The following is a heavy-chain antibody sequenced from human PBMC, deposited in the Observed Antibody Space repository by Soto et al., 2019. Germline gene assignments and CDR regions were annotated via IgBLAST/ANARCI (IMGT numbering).Heavy chain of an antibody. Sequence: GGSLRLSCAASGFTFSSYAMSWVRQAPGKGLEWVSAINGGGDSTYYADSVTGRFTISRANSKNTLYLQMNSLRAEDTALYYCAKDVNLDYFDYRGQGTLVTVSS. D-gene: IGHD3-16*02. CDR3: AKDVNLDYFDY. J-gene: IGHJ4*02. V-gene: IGHV3-23*01. CDR2: INGGGDST. CDR1: GFTFSSYA.